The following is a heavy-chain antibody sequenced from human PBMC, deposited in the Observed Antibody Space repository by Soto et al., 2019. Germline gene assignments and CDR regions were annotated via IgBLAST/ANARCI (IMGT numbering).Heavy chain of an antibody. CDR1: GGSISSGVYC. CDR2: IYYSGST. CDR3: AAGGGLPRYY. V-gene: IGHV4-31*03. D-gene: IGHD5-12*01. J-gene: IGHJ4*02. Sequence: PSVTMRLPCTVSGGSISSGVYCWSWISQHPGKGLEWIGYIYYSGSTYYNPSLKSRVTISVGRAKNQFSLKLSSVTAADTAVYYCAAGGGLPRYYWGQGTLVTVSS.